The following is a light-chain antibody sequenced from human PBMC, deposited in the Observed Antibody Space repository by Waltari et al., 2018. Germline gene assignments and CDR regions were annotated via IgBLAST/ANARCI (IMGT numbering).Light chain of an antibody. CDR1: SSDIGRYNH. CDR2: DVN. V-gene: IGLV2-14*03. J-gene: IGLJ2*01. Sequence: QSALTQPASVSGSPGQSITISCTGTSSDIGRYNHAPWYQHHPGKAPKLMIFDVNNRPSGVSNRFSGSKSGNTASLTISGLQAEDEADYYCSSYTTTSSLLVVFGGGTKLTVL. CDR3: SSYTTTSSLLVV.